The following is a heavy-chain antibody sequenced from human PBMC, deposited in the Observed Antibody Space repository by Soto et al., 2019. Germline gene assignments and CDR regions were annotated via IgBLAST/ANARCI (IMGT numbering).Heavy chain of an antibody. CDR2: IYYSGST. CDR3: ARAYYYDSSGYYPIPPGAFDI. Sequence: SETPSLTCTVSDGSISRSSYSGGCIGQHPKKWLEWIGSIYYSGSTYYNPSLKSRVTISVDTSKNQFSLKLSSVTAADTAVYYCARAYYYDSSGYYPIPPGAFDIWGQGTMVT. V-gene: IGHV4-39*01. CDR1: DGSISRSSYS. J-gene: IGHJ3*02. D-gene: IGHD3-22*01.